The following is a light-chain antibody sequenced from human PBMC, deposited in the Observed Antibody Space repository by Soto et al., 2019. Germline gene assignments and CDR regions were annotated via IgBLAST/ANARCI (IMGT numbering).Light chain of an antibody. CDR2: DAS. V-gene: IGKV3-11*01. J-gene: IGKJ1*01. Sequence: EIVLTQSPATLSLSPGERATLSCRASQSVSSYLAWYQQKPGQAPRLLIYDASNRATGIPARFSGSGSGTDFTLTISSLELFDIAVYYSQPSSFWPWTFVQGPKV. CDR1: QSVSSY. CDR3: QPSSFWPWT.